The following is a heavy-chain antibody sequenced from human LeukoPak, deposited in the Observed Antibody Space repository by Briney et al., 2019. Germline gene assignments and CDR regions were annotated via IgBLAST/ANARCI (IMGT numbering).Heavy chain of an antibody. CDR2: IYYSGST. CDR1: GGSISSYY. V-gene: IGHV4-59*13. Sequence: PSETLSLTCTVSGGSISSYYWSWIRQPPGKGLEWIGYIYYSGSTNYNPSLKSRVTISVDTSKNQFSLKLSSVTAADTAVYYCAKDQLNRFCSAGSCSTTPDYWGQGTLVTVSS. D-gene: IGHD2-15*01. J-gene: IGHJ4*02. CDR3: AKDQLNRFCSAGSCSTTPDY.